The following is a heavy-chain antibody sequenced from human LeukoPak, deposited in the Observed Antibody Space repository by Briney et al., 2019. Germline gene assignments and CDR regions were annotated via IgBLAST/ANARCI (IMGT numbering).Heavy chain of an antibody. Sequence: SGGSLRLSCAASAFTFSRSTMHWVRQAPEKGLEWVAVIPYDASSQYYADSVKGRFIISRDNYKNTLYLQMNSLRGEDTAVYYCARLETRIRVSFYMDVWGKGTTVTASS. CDR2: IPYDASSQ. CDR3: ARLETRIRVSFYMDV. D-gene: IGHD5/OR15-5a*01. CDR1: AFTFSRST. V-gene: IGHV3-30*04. J-gene: IGHJ6*03.